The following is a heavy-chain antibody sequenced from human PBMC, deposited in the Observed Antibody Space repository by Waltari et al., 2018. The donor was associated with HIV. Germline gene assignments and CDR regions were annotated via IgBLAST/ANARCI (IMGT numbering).Heavy chain of an antibody. CDR2: ISIGSSFI. J-gene: IGHJ4*02. D-gene: IGHD4-17*01. CDR3: ARALTNFGGF. V-gene: IGHV3-21*01. CDR1: GFTFSSFS. Sequence: EVQLVESGGGLVKPGGSLRLSCAGSGFTFSSFSMNWVRQAPGKGLEWVASISIGSSFIDYADSVKGRFTISRDNAKNSLYLQMKSLRVEDTALYYCARALTNFGGFWGQGTLVTVSS.